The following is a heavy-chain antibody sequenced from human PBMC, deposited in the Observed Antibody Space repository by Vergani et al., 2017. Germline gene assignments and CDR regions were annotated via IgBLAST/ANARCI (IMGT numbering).Heavy chain of an antibody. D-gene: IGHD3-10*01. V-gene: IGHV4-34*01. J-gene: IGHJ4*02. CDR2: INHSRST. CDR1: GGSFSGYY. Sequence: QVQLQQWGAGLLKPSETLSLTCAVYGGSFSGYYWSWIRKPPGKGLEWIGEINHSRSTNYNPSLKSRVTISVDTSKNKFSLKLSSVIAADTAVYYCARGNLFRAFDYWGQGTLVTVSS. CDR3: ARGNLFRAFDY.